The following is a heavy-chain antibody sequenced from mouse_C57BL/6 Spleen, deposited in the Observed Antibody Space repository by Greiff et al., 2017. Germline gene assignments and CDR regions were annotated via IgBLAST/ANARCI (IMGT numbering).Heavy chain of an antibody. Sequence: QVQLQQSGAELVRPGASVTLSCKASGYTFTDYEMHWVKQTPVHGLEWIGAIDPETGGTAYNQKFTGKAILTADKSSSTAYMELRSLTSEDSAVYYCTRSLFTLDYWGQGTSVTASS. CDR1: GYTFTDYE. CDR2: IDPETGGT. J-gene: IGHJ4*01. D-gene: IGHD5-1*01. CDR3: TRSLFTLDY. V-gene: IGHV1-15*01.